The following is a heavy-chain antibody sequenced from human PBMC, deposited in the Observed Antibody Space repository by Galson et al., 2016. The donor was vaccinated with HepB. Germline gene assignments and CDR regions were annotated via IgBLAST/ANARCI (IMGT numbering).Heavy chain of an antibody. D-gene: IGHD3-22*01. Sequence: SLRLSCAVSGFTLSDHYIDWVRQAPGKGLEWVGRSRDKTHSYTTEYAASVTGRFTISRDDSKNALYLQMNSLKTEDTAVDYCARVLIYFYASVYTDAFDIWGRGTMVTVSS. CDR3: ARVLIYFYASVYTDAFDI. CDR1: GFTLSDHY. V-gene: IGHV3-72*01. CDR2: SRDKTHSYTT. J-gene: IGHJ3*02.